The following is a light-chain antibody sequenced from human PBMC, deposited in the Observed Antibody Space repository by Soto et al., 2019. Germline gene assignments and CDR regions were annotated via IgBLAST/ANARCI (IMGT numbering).Light chain of an antibody. CDR3: QQYKHWRT. V-gene: IGKV3-15*01. CDR1: QSVDRA. CDR2: AAS. Sequence: VVMTQSPVTLSVSPGERVTLSCRASQSVDRALAWYQQKPGQGLRLLIYAASTRASGVPDRFSGSGSGTXXTXTIXSLQSEDFAVYYCQQYKHWRTFGQGAKVEIK. J-gene: IGKJ1*01.